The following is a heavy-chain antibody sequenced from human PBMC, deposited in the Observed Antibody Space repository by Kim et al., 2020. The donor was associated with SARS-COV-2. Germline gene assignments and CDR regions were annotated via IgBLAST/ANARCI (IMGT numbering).Heavy chain of an antibody. CDR3: AKEGAVDYYDSSSYHLDY. CDR1: GFTFSSYG. Sequence: GGSLRLSCAASGFTFSSYGMHWVRQAPGKGLEWVAVIWYDGSQKYYADSVKGRFTISRDNSKNTLYLQMNSLRAEDTAVYYCAKEGAVDYYDSSSYHLDYWGQGTLATVSS. J-gene: IGHJ4*02. V-gene: IGHV3-33*06. D-gene: IGHD3-22*01. CDR2: IWYDGSQK.